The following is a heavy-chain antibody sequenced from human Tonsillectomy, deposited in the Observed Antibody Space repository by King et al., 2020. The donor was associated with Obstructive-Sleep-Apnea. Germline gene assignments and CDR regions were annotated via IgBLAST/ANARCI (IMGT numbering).Heavy chain of an antibody. CDR1: GFTFSSYG. J-gene: IGHJ4*02. D-gene: IGHD3-10*01. CDR3: AKCYNSGSYYNGPRG. CDR2: ISYDGNNK. Sequence: VQLVESGGGVVQPGGSLRLSCAASGFTFSSYGMHWVRQAPGKGRESVAVISYDGNNKYYADSVKGGFTISRDNSRNTLYLQMNSLRAEDTAMYYCAKCYNSGSYYNGPRGWGQGTLVTVSS. V-gene: IGHV3-30*18.